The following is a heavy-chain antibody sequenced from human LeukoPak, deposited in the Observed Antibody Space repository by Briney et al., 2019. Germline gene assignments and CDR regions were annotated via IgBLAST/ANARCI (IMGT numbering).Heavy chain of an antibody. CDR3: ARTLYCSSTSCLRGNYYYYGMDV. J-gene: IGHJ6*04. CDR1: GYTFTSYG. V-gene: IGHV1-18*04. D-gene: IGHD2-2*01. Sequence: ASVNVSCTASGYTFTSYGISWVRQAPGQGLEWMGWISAYNGNTNYAQKLQGRVTMTTDTSTSTAYMELRSLRSDDTAVYYCARTLYCSSTSCLRGNYYYYGMDVWGKGTTVTVSS. CDR2: ISAYNGNT.